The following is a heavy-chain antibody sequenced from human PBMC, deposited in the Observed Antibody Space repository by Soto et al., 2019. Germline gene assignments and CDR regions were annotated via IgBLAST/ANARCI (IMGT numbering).Heavy chain of an antibody. CDR1: GFTFNTYA. Sequence: QVQLVESGGGVVQPGRSLRLSCAASGFTFNTYAMSWVRQAPGKGLEWVAVIWYDGSNQYYGDSVKGRFTISRDNSKNTLYLEMNRLRDEDTAVYYCARDPGGSGWAFDCWGQGTLVTVSS. V-gene: IGHV3-33*01. CDR3: ARDPGGSGWAFDC. CDR2: IWYDGSNQ. J-gene: IGHJ4*02. D-gene: IGHD6-19*01.